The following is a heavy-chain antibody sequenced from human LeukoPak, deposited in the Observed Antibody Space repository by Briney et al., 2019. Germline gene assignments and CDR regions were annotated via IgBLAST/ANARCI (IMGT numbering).Heavy chain of an antibody. CDR3: ARGTAYYVNDY. CDR2: ITSSSSTI. J-gene: IGHJ4*02. D-gene: IGHD1-26*01. V-gene: IGHV3-48*01. Sequence: GGSLRLSCAASGFTFSSYSMNWVRQAPGKGLEWVSYITSSSSTIQYADSAKGRFTVSRDNAKNSLYLQMNSLRAEDTAVHYCARGTAYYVNDYWGQGALVTVSS. CDR1: GFTFSSYS.